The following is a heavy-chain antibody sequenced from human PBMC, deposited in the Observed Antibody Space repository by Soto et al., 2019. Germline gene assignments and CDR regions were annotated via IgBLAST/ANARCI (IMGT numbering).Heavy chain of an antibody. V-gene: IGHV1-69*13. CDR2: IIPIFGTA. J-gene: IGHJ5*02. CDR1: GGTFSSYA. Sequence: GASVKVSCKASGGTFSSYAISWVRQAPGQGLEWMGGIIPIFGTANYAQKFQGRATITADESTSTAYMELSSLRSEDTAVYYCARGGPTRYCSSTSCFNWFDPWGQGTLVTVSS. D-gene: IGHD2-2*01. CDR3: ARGGPTRYCSSTSCFNWFDP.